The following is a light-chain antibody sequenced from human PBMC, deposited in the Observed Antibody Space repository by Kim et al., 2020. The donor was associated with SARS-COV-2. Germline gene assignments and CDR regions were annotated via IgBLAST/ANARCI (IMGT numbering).Light chain of an antibody. Sequence: EIVLTQSPATLALSPGERATLSCRASQSVGSTLAWYQQKSGQAPRLLIYDAFNRATGIPARFSASGSGTDFTLTISSLEAEDFAVYYCQHRHNWPLTFGQGTRLEIK. J-gene: IGKJ5*01. CDR3: QHRHNWPLT. CDR2: DAF. CDR1: QSVGST. V-gene: IGKV3-11*01.